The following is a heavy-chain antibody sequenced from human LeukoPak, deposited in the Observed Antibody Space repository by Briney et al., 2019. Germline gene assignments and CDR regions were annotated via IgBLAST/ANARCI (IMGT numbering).Heavy chain of an antibody. CDR3: ARAQYDFSYYYSDY. D-gene: IGHD3-3*01. Sequence: GGSLRLSCAASGFTFSDYYMSWIRQAPGKGLEWVSYISSSGSTIYYADSVKGRFTISRDNAKNSLYLQMNSLRAEDTAVYYCARAQYDFSYYYSDYWGQGTLVTVSS. CDR2: ISSSGSTI. V-gene: IGHV3-11*04. CDR1: GFTFSDYY. J-gene: IGHJ4*02.